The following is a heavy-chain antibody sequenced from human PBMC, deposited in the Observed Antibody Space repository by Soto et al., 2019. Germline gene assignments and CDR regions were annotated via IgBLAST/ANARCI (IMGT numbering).Heavy chain of an antibody. Sequence: SETLSLTCGIYGGCFNANYWRWIRQSPGKGLEWLGEINHAGSTDYNPSLKSRVTISADTSKNQFSLNLTSVTAADTAVYYCATGGLFSVWGQGTQVTVSS. J-gene: IGHJ4*02. CDR1: GGCFNANY. D-gene: IGHD3-3*01. CDR2: INHAGST. V-gene: IGHV4-34*01. CDR3: ATGGLFSV.